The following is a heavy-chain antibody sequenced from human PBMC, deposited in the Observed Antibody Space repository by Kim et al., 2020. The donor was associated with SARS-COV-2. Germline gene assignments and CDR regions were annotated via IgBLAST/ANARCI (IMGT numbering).Heavy chain of an antibody. J-gene: IGHJ4*02. D-gene: IGHD1-26*01. Sequence: GGSLRLSCAASGFTFSSYGMHWVRQAPGKGLEWVAVISYDGSNKYYADSVKGRFTISRDNSKNTLYLQMNSLRAEDTAVYYCAKGLRGEWELLFDYWGQGTLVTVSS. CDR2: ISYDGSNK. CDR3: AKGLRGEWELLFDY. CDR1: GFTFSSYG. V-gene: IGHV3-30*18.